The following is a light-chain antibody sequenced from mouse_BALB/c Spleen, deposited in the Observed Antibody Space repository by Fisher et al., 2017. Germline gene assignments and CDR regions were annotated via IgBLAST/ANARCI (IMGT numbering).Light chain of an antibody. CDR2: RTS. Sequence: IVLTQSTAIMSASLGEEITLTCSASSSVNYMYWYQQKPGSSPKPWIYRTSNLASGVPVRFSGSGSGTSYSLTISRMEAEDAATYYCQQYSGYPLTFGSGTKLEIK. V-gene: IGKV4-61*01. J-gene: IGKJ4*01. CDR1: SSVNY. CDR3: QQYSGYPLT.